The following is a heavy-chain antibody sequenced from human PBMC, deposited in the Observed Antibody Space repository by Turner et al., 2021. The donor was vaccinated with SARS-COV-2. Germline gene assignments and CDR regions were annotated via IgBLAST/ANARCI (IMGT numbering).Heavy chain of an antibody. Sequence: QVQLVESGGGVVQPGRSLRLSCAASGLPFSIYGMHWVRQAPGKGLEWVAVISYDGSNKYYADSVKGRFTISRDNSKNTLYLQMNSLRAEDTAVYYCAKSYSGSYWDRNDYWGQGTLVTVSS. CDR1: GLPFSIYG. CDR2: ISYDGSNK. J-gene: IGHJ4*02. CDR3: AKSYSGSYWDRNDY. V-gene: IGHV3-30*18. D-gene: IGHD1-26*01.